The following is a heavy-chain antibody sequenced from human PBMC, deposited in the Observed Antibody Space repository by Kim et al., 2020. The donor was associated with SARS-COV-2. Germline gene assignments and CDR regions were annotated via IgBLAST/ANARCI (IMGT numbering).Heavy chain of an antibody. D-gene: IGHD1-26*01. J-gene: IGHJ4*02. CDR3: ARGWELLHYFDY. Sequence: NYAQKFQGRVTITADESTSTAYMELSSLRSEDTAVYYCARGWELLHYFDYWGQGTLVTVSS. V-gene: IGHV1-69*01.